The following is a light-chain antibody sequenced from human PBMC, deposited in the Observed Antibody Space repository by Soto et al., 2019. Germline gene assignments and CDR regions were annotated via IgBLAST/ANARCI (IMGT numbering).Light chain of an antibody. V-gene: IGKV3-11*01. Sequence: EIVLTQSPATLSLSPGETATLSCRASQSVSSSLAWYQQKPGQTPRLLIYDASNRATGIPARFSGSGSGTDFNLTVSSLEPEDFAGYYCQQRSSWPLTFGGGTKVEIK. J-gene: IGKJ4*01. CDR3: QQRSSWPLT. CDR2: DAS. CDR1: QSVSSS.